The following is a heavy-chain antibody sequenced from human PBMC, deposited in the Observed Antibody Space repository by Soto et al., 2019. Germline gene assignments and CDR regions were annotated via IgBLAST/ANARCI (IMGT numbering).Heavy chain of an antibody. D-gene: IGHD1-26*01. CDR2: IYHTGAA. V-gene: IGHV4-31*03. J-gene: IGHJ3*02. CDR1: GGSLSSDNFF. CDR3: AREVISPATSEACDI. Sequence: QVQLQESGPGLVKPSQTLSVTCTVSGGSLSSDNFFWSWVRPHPEPGLEWVGYIYHTGAAYYNPSLKSRLTISLDTSKNRFALSLISVTAADTAVYYCAREVISPATSEACDIWGQGTMVTVSS.